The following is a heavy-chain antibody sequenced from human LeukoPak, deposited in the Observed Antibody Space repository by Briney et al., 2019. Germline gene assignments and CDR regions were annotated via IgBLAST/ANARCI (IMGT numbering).Heavy chain of an antibody. V-gene: IGHV4-34*01. Sequence: PSETLSLTCAVYGGSFSGYYWSWIRQPPGKGLEWIGEINHSGSTNYNPSLKSRVTTSVDTSKNQFSLKLSSVTAADTAVYYCARPYGSSGYYIDYWGQGTLVTV. J-gene: IGHJ4*02. CDR3: ARPYGSSGYYIDY. CDR2: INHSGST. CDR1: GGSFSGYY. D-gene: IGHD3-22*01.